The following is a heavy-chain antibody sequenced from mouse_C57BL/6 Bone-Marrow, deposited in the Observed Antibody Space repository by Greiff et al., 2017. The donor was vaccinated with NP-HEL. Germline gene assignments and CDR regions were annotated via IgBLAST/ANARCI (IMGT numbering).Heavy chain of an antibody. CDR2: IYPGDGDT. Sequence: QVQLQQSGPELVKPGASVKISCKASGYAFSSSWMNWVMQRPGKGLEWIGRIYPGDGDTNYNGKFKGKATLTADKSSSTAYMQLSSLTSEDSVVYLCARGDDYDGFAYWGQGTLVTVSA. CDR1: GYAFSSSW. V-gene: IGHV1-82*01. J-gene: IGHJ3*01. D-gene: IGHD2-4*01. CDR3: ARGDDYDGFAY.